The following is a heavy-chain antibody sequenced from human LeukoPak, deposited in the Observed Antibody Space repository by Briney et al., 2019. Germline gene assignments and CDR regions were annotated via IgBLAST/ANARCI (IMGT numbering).Heavy chain of an antibody. Sequence: ASVKVSCKASGGTFSSYAISWVRQAPGQGLEWMGRIIPILGIANYAQKFQGRVTITADKSTSTAYMELSSLRSEDTAVYYCARQTGYSSGWTRGGYFDYWGQGTLVTVSS. CDR1: GGTFSSYA. CDR2: IIPILGIA. J-gene: IGHJ4*02. D-gene: IGHD6-19*01. V-gene: IGHV1-69*04. CDR3: ARQTGYSSGWTRGGYFDY.